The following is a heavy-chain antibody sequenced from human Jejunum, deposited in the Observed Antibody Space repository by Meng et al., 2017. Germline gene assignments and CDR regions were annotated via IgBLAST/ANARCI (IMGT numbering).Heavy chain of an antibody. J-gene: IGHJ4*02. CDR3: TRSSASWYFIEY. Sequence: GSLRLSCTVSGYSIINGYYWGWIRQSPGKGLECIGTIYPSGTTFFNPSLKSRVTMSVDTSKNHFSLKLSFVTAADTAVYYCTRSSASWYFIEYWGPGTQVTVSS. CDR2: IYPSGTT. D-gene: IGHD6-13*01. CDR1: GYSIINGYY. V-gene: IGHV4-38-2*02.